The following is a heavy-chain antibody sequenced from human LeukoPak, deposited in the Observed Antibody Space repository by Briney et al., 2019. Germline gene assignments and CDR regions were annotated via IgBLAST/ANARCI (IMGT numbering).Heavy chain of an antibody. V-gene: IGHV4-59*01. CDR1: GGSISSYY. CDR2: FYYSGRT. CDR3: ARGPGGYSYGYYFDY. D-gene: IGHD5-18*01. J-gene: IGHJ4*02. Sequence: PAETLSLTCAVSGGSISSYYWSWIRQPPGKGLEWIGFFYYSGRTNYNPSLKSRATISVDTSKNHFSLKLSSVTAADTAVYYCARGPGGYSYGYYFDYGGQATSATVSS.